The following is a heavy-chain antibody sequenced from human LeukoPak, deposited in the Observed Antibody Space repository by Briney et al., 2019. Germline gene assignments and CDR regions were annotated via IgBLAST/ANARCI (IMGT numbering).Heavy chain of an antibody. V-gene: IGHV1-69*13. D-gene: IGHD5-18*01. CDR2: IIPIFGTA. J-gene: IGHJ4*02. Sequence: ASVKVSRKASGGTFSSYAISWVRQAPGQGLEWMGGIIPIFGTANYAQKFQGRVTITADESTSTAYMELSSLRSEDTAVYYCARADTAMAEIDYWGQGTLVTVSS. CDR1: GGTFSSYA. CDR3: ARADTAMAEIDY.